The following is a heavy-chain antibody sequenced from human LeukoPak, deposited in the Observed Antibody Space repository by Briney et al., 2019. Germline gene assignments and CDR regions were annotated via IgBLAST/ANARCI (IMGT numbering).Heavy chain of an antibody. D-gene: IGHD3-22*01. CDR3: ARDLGYDSSGPYFDAFDI. V-gene: IGHV4-39*07. Sequence: SETLSLTCTVSGGSISSSSYYWGWIRQPPGKGLEWIGSIYYSGSTYYNPSLKSRVTMSVDTSKNQFSLKLSSVTAADTAVYYCARDLGYDSSGPYFDAFDIWGQGTMVTVSS. CDR2: IYYSGST. J-gene: IGHJ3*02. CDR1: GGSISSSSYY.